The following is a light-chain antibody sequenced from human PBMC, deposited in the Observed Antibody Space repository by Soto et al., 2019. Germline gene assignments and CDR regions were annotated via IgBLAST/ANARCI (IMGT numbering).Light chain of an antibody. Sequence: DIQMTQSPSSVSASVGDRVTITCRASQAISRSLACYQQKPGEAPKLLIYAASILQSGVPSRFSGSGSGTDFTLTITRLQPEDFASYYCQQANSFPFTFGPGTKV. V-gene: IGKV1-12*01. CDR3: QQANSFPFT. J-gene: IGKJ3*01. CDR2: AAS. CDR1: QAISRS.